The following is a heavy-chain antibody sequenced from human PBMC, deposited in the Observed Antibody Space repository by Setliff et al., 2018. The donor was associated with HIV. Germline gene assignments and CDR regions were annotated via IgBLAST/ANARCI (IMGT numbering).Heavy chain of an antibody. CDR3: ARGRKRDGYNFYYYYMGV. CDR2: IYYSGST. J-gene: IGHJ6*03. Sequence: PSETLSLTCTVSGSSISSYYWSWIRQPPGKGLEWIGYIYYSGSTNYNPSLKSRVTISVDTSKNQFSLKLSSVTAADTAVYYCARGRKRDGYNFYYYYMGVWDKGTTVTVSS. CDR1: GSSISSYY. V-gene: IGHV4-59*12. D-gene: IGHD5-12*01.